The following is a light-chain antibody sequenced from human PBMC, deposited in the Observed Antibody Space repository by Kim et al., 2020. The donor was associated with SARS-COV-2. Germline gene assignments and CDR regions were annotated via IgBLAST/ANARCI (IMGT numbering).Light chain of an antibody. CDR1: QSVSSY. V-gene: IGKV3-11*01. CDR3: QQRSNWPPLT. J-gene: IGKJ4*01. CDR2: DAS. Sequence: SPGEIATRCCRACQSVSSYLAWYQQKPGQAPRLLIYDASNRATGIPARFSGSGSGTDFTLTISSLEPEDFAVYYCQQRSNWPPLTFGGGTKVDIK.